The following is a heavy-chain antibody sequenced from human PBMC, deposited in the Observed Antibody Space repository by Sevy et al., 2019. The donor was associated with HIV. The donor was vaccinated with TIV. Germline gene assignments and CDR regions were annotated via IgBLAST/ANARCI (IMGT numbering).Heavy chain of an antibody. J-gene: IGHJ6*02. V-gene: IGHV1-18*01. CDR3: ARGSVVVIEQSFYYYYYGMDV. CDR1: GYTFTSYG. D-gene: IGHD2-21*01. Sequence: ASVKVSCKASGYTFTSYGISWVRQAPGQGLEWMGWISAYNGNTNYAQKLQGRVTMTTDTSTGTAYMELRSLRSDDTAVYYCARGSVVVIEQSFYYYYYGMDVWGQGTTVTVSS. CDR2: ISAYNGNT.